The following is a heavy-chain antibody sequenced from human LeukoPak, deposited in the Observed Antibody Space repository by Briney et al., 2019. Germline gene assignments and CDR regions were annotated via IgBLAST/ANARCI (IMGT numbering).Heavy chain of an antibody. V-gene: IGHV4-39*07. CDR3: ARGGPIAEDWFDP. CDR2: IYYSGST. CDR1: GGSISSSSYY. Sequence: SETLSLTCTVSGGSISSSSYYWGWIRQPPGKGLEWIGSIYYSGSTYYNPSLKSRVTISVDTSKNQFSLKLSSVTAADTAVYYCARGGPIAEDWFDPWGQGTLVTVSS. D-gene: IGHD6-13*01. J-gene: IGHJ5*02.